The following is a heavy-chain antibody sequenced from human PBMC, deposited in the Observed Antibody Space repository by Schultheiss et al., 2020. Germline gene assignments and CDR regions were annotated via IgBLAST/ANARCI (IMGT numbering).Heavy chain of an antibody. CDR3: ARDVGYCSSTSCSDYFDY. Sequence: SETLSLTCTVSGGSVSSGSYYWSWIRQHPGKGLEWIGYIYYSGSTYYNPSLKSRVTISVDTSKNQFSLKLSSVTAADTAVYYCARDVGYCSSTSCSDYFDYWGQGTLVTVSS. J-gene: IGHJ4*02. CDR2: IYYSGST. V-gene: IGHV4-31*03. CDR1: GGSVSSGSYY. D-gene: IGHD2-2*01.